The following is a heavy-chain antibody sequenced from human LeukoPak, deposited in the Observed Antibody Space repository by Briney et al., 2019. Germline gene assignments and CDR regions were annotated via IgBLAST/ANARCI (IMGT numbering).Heavy chain of an antibody. J-gene: IGHJ4*02. D-gene: IGHD3-3*01. CDR3: ARKGLRPLESLSEYFFDY. V-gene: IGHV4-34*01. CDR2: INHVGIT. Sequence: SETLSLTCAVYGESFDGYYWSWIRQSPGKGLEWIGHINHVGITNHNPSLKSRVTISVDTSKNQFTLKVRSVTAADTGVYFCARKGLRPLESLSEYFFDYWGQGTLVSVAS. CDR1: GESFDGYY.